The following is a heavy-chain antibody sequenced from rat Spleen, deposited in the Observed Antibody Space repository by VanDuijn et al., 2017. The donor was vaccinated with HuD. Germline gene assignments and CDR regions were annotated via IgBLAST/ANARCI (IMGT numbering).Heavy chain of an antibody. CDR2: VSSGGNT. CDR1: GFNFNDYW. CDR3: TRDGTTGIFAYVLDA. J-gene: IGHJ4*01. V-gene: IGHV2S12*01. D-gene: IGHD1-9*01. Sequence: VKLVESGGGLVQPGRSLKLSCAASGFNFNDYWMGWVRQAPGKGLEWIAAVSSGGNTYYDSTLKSRLSISRDTSKNQVFLKMNSLQTDDTGTYHCTRDGTTGIFAYVLDAWGQGASVTVSS.